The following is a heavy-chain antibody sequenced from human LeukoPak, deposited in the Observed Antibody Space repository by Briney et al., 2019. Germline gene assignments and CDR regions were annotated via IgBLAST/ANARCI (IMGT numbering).Heavy chain of an antibody. CDR1: GYTFTSYY. CDR3: ARDSGIMGYSYGFGY. D-gene: IGHD5-18*01. J-gene: IGHJ4*02. CDR2: INPSGGST. Sequence: ASVKVSCKASGYTFTSYYMHWVRQAPGQELEWMGIINPSGGSTSYAQKFQGRVTMTRDTSTSTVYMELSSLRSEDTAVYYCARDSGIMGYSYGFGYWGQGTLVTVSS. V-gene: IGHV1-46*01.